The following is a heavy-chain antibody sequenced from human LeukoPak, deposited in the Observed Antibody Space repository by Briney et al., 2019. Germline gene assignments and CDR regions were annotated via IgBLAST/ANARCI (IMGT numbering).Heavy chain of an antibody. Sequence: GGSLRLSCAASGFTFSSYAMSWVRQAPGKGLEWVSYISSSGRNTYYADSVKGRFTISRDNAKNSLYLQMNSLRAEDTAVYYCARDQGWAGTIDYWGQGTLVTVSS. CDR3: ARDQGWAGTIDY. CDR2: ISSSGRNT. J-gene: IGHJ4*02. CDR1: GFTFSSYA. V-gene: IGHV3-48*03. D-gene: IGHD1-1*01.